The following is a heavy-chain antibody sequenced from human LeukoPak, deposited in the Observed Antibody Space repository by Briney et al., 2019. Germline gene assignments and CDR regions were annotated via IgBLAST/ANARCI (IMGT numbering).Heavy chain of an antibody. J-gene: IGHJ4*01. CDR1: GYSISSGYY. V-gene: IGHV4-38-2*02. D-gene: IGHD2-15*01. CDR3: ARDRDVDDFDS. CDR2: IYHSGST. Sequence: SETLSLTCTVSGYSISSGYYWGWIRQPPGKGLEWIGSIYHSGSTYYNPSLKSRVTISVDTSKNQFSLQLNSVTPEDTAVYYCARDRDVDDFDSWGHGTLVTVSS.